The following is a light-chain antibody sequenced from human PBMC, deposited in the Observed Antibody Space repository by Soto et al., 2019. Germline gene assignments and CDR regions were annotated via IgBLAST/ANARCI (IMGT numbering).Light chain of an antibody. CDR2: DNN. CDR3: GTWDSSLSAYV. Sequence: QSALTQPPSVSAAPGQKVTISCSGSSSNIGNNYVSWYQQLPGTAPKLLIYDNNKRPSGIPDRFSGSKSGTSATLGITGLQTGDKADYYCGTWDSSLSAYVFGTGTKVTVL. J-gene: IGLJ1*01. V-gene: IGLV1-51*01. CDR1: SSNIGNNY.